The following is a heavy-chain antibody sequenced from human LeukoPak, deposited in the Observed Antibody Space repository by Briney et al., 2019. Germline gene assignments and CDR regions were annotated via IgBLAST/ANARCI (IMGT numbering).Heavy chain of an antibody. V-gene: IGHV4-39*01. CDR3: VSPRGFSYGYFDY. Sequence: SETLSLTCTVSGGSISSSSAYWGWIRQPPGKGLEWIGSIYYSKSTYYNPSLKSRVTISADTSKNQFSLTLGSVSATDTAVYYCVSPRGFSYGYFDYWGQGTLVTVSS. CDR2: IYYSKST. J-gene: IGHJ4*02. D-gene: IGHD5-18*01. CDR1: GGSISSSSAY.